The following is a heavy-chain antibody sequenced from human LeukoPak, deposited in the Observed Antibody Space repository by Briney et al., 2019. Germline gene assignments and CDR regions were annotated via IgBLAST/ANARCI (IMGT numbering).Heavy chain of an antibody. J-gene: IGHJ3*02. CDR2: ISGSGGST. Sequence: PGGSLRLSCAASGFTFSSYAMSWVRQAPGRGREWVSAISGSGGSTYYADSVKGRFTISRDNSKNTLYLQMNSLRAEDTAVYYCAKGHYDFWSGYSDAFDIWGQGTMVTVSS. CDR1: GFTFSSYA. V-gene: IGHV3-23*01. D-gene: IGHD3-3*01. CDR3: AKGHYDFWSGYSDAFDI.